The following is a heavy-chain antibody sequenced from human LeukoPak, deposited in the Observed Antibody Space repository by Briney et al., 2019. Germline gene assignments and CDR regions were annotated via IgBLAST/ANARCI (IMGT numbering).Heavy chain of an antibody. CDR1: GFTFSSYA. Sequence: GGSLRLSCAASGFTFSSYAMSWVRQAPGKGLEWVSSASGSGGSTYYADSVKGRFTISRDNSKNTLYLQMNSLRAEDTTVYYCAKDLGSVVTPPSLDYWGQGTLVTVSS. CDR3: AKDLGSVVTPPSLDY. CDR2: ASGSGGST. J-gene: IGHJ4*02. V-gene: IGHV3-23*01. D-gene: IGHD4-23*01.